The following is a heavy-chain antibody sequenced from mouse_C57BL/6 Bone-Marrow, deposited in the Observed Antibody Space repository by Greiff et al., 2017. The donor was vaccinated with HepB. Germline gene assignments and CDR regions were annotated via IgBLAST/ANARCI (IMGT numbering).Heavy chain of an antibody. J-gene: IGHJ4*01. Sequence: VQLQQSGAELVRPGVSVTLSCKASGYTFTDYEMHWVKQTPVHGLEWIGAIDPETGGTAYNQKFKGKAILTADKSSSTAYMELRSLTSEDSAVYYCTRLPLYPNYAMDYWGQGTSVTVSS. CDR1: GYTFTDYE. V-gene: IGHV1-15*01. D-gene: IGHD2-12*01. CDR3: TRLPLYPNYAMDY. CDR2: IDPETGGT.